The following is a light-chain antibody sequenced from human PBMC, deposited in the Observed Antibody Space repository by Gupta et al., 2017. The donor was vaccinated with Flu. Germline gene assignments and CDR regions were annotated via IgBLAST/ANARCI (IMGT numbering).Light chain of an antibody. Sequence: QSALTQPASVSGSPGQSITISCTGTSRDVGGYNYVSWYQQHPGKAPKLMIYEVSNRPSRVSNRFSGSKSGNTASLTISGLQAEDEADYYCSSYTSSSTLWVFGGGTKLTVL. CDR2: EVS. V-gene: IGLV2-14*01. J-gene: IGLJ3*02. CDR3: SSYTSSSTLWV. CDR1: SRDVGGYNY.